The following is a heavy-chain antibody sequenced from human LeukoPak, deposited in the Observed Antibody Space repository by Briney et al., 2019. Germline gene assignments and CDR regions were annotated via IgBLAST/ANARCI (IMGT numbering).Heavy chain of an antibody. Sequence: PSETLSLTCAVYGGSFSGYYWSWIRQPPGKGLEWIGEINHSGSTNYNPSLKSRVTISVDTSKNQFSLKLSSVTAADTAVYYCARGRYYYGSGIGGNFDYWGQGTLVTVSS. J-gene: IGHJ4*02. CDR1: GGSFSGYY. V-gene: IGHV4-34*01. CDR2: INHSGST. CDR3: ARGRYYYGSGIGGNFDY. D-gene: IGHD3-10*01.